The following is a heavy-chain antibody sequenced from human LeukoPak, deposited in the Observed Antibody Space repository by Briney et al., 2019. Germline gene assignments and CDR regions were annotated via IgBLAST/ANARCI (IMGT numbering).Heavy chain of an antibody. J-gene: IGHJ4*02. V-gene: IGHV3-30*02. Sequence: TGGSLRLSCAASGFTFSSYGMHWVRQAPGKGLEWVAVIWYDGSNKYYAGSVKGRFTISRDNSKNTLYLQMNSLRAEDTAVYYCATRIAVAALDYWGQGTLVTVSS. CDR1: GFTFSSYG. CDR2: IWYDGSNK. D-gene: IGHD6-19*01. CDR3: ATRIAVAALDY.